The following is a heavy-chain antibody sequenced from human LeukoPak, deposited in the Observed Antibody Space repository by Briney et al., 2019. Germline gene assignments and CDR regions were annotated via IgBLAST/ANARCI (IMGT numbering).Heavy chain of an antibody. D-gene: IGHD2-2*02. V-gene: IGHV3-30*02. CDR1: GFTFSSYG. CDR3: AKVLGGYCSSTSCYTFDY. Sequence: PGGSLRLSCAASGFTFSSYGMHWVRQAPGKGLEWVAFIRYDGSNKYYADSVKGRFTISRDNSKNTLYLQMNSLRAEDTAVYYCAKVLGGYCSSTSCYTFDYWGQGTLVTVSP. CDR2: IRYDGSNK. J-gene: IGHJ4*02.